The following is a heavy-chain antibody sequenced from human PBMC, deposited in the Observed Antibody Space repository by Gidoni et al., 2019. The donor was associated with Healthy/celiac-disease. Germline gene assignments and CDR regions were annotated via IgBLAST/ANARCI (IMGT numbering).Heavy chain of an antibody. Sequence: QVQLQESGPGLVKPSQTLSLTCTVSGGSISSGSYYWSWIRQPAGKGLEWIGRIYTSGSTNYNPSLKSRVTISVDTSKNQFSLKLSSVTAADTAVYYCAREPKYYYDSSSLYWGQGTLVTVSS. CDR1: GGSISSGSYY. D-gene: IGHD3-22*01. J-gene: IGHJ4*02. CDR2: IYTSGST. CDR3: AREPKYYYDSSSLY. V-gene: IGHV4-61*02.